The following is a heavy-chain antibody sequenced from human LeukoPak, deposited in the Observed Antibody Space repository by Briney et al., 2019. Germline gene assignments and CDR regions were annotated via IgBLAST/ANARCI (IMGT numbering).Heavy chain of an antibody. J-gene: IGHJ5*02. V-gene: IGHV4-34*01. CDR1: GGSFSGYY. CDR3: ARDPSGYYARWFDP. D-gene: IGHD3-3*01. Sequence: PSETLSLACAVYGGSFSGYYWSWIRQPPGKGLEWIGEINHSGSTNYNPSLKSRVTISVDTSKNQFSLKLSSVTAADTAVYYCARDPSGYYARWFDPWGQGTLVTVSS. CDR2: INHSGST.